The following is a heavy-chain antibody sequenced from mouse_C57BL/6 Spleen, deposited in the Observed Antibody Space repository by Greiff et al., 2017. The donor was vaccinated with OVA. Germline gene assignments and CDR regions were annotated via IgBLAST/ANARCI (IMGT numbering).Heavy chain of an antibody. CDR1: GYAFSSSW. CDR2: IYPGDGDT. J-gene: IGHJ4*01. Sequence: QVQLQQSGPELVKPGASVKISCKASGYAFSSSWMNWVKQRPGKGLEWIGRIYPGDGDTNYNGKFKGKATLTADTSSSTAYMHLSSLTSEDSAVYVCARSVGIRRRGAMDYWGQGTSVTVSS. CDR3: ARSVGIRRRGAMDY. V-gene: IGHV1-82*01. D-gene: IGHD4-1*01.